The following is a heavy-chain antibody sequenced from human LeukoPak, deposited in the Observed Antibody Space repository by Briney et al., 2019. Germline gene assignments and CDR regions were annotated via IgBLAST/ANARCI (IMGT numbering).Heavy chain of an antibody. J-gene: IGHJ4*02. CDR2: IYYSGST. V-gene: IGHV4-39*01. D-gene: IGHD3-3*01. CDR3: ATDYDFWSGYHNY. CDR1: GGSISSSSYY. Sequence: SETLSLTCTVSGGSISSSSYYWGWIRQPPEKGLEWIGSIYYSGSTHYNPSLKSRVTISVDTSKNQFSLKLSSVTAADTAVYYCATDYDFWSGYHNYWGQGTLVTVSS.